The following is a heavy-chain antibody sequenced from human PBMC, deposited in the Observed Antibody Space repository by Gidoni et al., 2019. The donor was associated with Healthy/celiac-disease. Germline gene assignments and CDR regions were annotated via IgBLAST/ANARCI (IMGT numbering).Heavy chain of an antibody. CDR3: ASFLGYCSGGSCYSVYYYYGMDV. Sequence: QVQLVQSGPEVKKPGASVKVSCKASGYTFTSYDLNWVRQATGQGREWMGWMNPNSGNTGYAQKFQGRVTMTRNTSISTAYMELSSLRSEDTAVYYCASFLGYCSGGSCYSVYYYYGMDVWGQGTTVTVSS. CDR2: MNPNSGNT. CDR1: GYTFTSYD. V-gene: IGHV1-8*01. J-gene: IGHJ6*02. D-gene: IGHD2-15*01.